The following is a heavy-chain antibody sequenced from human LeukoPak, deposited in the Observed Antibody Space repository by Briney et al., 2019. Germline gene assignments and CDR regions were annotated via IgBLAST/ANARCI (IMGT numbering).Heavy chain of an antibody. D-gene: IGHD2-21*01. CDR2: IRYDGSNK. CDR1: GFTFSSYG. Sequence: PGGSLRLSCAASGFTFSSYGMHWVRQAPGKGLEWVAFIRYDGSNKYYADSVKGRFTISRDNSENTLYLQMNSLRAEDTAVYYCAKDRIVVVIDPYYFDYWGQGTLVTVSS. J-gene: IGHJ4*02. CDR3: AKDRIVVVIDPYYFDY. V-gene: IGHV3-30*02.